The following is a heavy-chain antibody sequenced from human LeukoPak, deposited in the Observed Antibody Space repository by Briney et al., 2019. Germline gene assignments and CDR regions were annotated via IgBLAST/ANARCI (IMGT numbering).Heavy chain of an antibody. CDR2: IYYVGST. D-gene: IGHD3-3*01. CDR3: ARVRFLEWPAPMDV. J-gene: IGHJ6*03. Sequence: KPSETLSLTCSVSGVSISSSYWTWIRQPPGKGPEWIGYIYYVGSTYYNPSLKSRVSISLDTSKNNLSLKLSSVTAADTAVYYCARVRFLEWPAPMDVWGKGTTVIVSS. CDR1: GVSISSSY. V-gene: IGHV4-59*01.